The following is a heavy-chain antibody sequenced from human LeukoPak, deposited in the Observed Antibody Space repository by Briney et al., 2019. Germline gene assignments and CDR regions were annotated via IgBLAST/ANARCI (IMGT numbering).Heavy chain of an antibody. CDR2: ISYDGSNK. CDR1: GFIFSNYA. V-gene: IGHV3-30-3*01. Sequence: QPGRSLRVSCAASGFIFSNYAMHWVRQAPGKGLEWVAVISYDGSNKYYADSVKGRFTISRGNSKNTLFLQMNSLRAEDTAVYYCARDLDSSSWYILWFDPWGQGTLVTVSS. D-gene: IGHD6-13*01. CDR3: ARDLDSSSWYILWFDP. J-gene: IGHJ5*02.